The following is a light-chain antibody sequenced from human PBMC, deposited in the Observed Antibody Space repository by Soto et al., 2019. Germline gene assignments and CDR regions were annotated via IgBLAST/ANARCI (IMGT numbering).Light chain of an antibody. Sequence: DIVMTQSPLSLPVTPGEPASISCRSSKSLLHGNGNYYLDWYLQRPGQSPQLLVYLTSNRASGVPDRLSGSRAGTEFTLKRSRGEAEDVGIYYCMQTIVAPLTFGQGTRLEI. J-gene: IGKJ5*01. CDR2: LTS. CDR3: MQTIVAPLT. V-gene: IGKV2-28*01. CDR1: KSLLHGNGNYY.